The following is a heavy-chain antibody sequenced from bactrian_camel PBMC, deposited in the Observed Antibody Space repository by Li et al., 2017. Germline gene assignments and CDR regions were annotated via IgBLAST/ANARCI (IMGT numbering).Heavy chain of an antibody. Sequence: HVQLVESGGGSAQAGGSLRVSCSASRNSKRRHCMGWFRQAPGKEREGVATIDIDGSTKYADSVSGRFTISRDNAKKTLYLEMNSLKSEDTAMYYCAADPIPCTVVLTNGPYNSWGQGTQVTVS. CDR1: RNSKRRHC. CDR3: AADPIPCTVVLTNGPYNS. D-gene: IGHD2*01. CDR2: IDIDGST. J-gene: IGHJ4*01. V-gene: IGHV3S53*01.